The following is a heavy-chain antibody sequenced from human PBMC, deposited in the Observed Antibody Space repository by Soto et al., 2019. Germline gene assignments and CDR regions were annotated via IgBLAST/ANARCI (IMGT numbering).Heavy chain of an antibody. J-gene: IGHJ6*02. D-gene: IGHD3-16*01. V-gene: IGHV5-51*01. CDR1: GYSFTTYW. Sequence: GESLKISCKGSGYSFTTYWIAWVRQMPGKGLEWMGVIYPGDSDTRYSPSFQGQVTISADKSISTAYLQWSSLKASDGAIFYCARQGYSYALDVWGPGTTVTVSS. CDR3: ARQGYSYALDV. CDR2: IYPGDSDT.